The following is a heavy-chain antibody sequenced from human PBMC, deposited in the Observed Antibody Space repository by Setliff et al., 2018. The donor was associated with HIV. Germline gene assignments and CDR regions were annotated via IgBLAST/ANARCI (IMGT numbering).Heavy chain of an antibody. Sequence: GSLRLSCAASRFTFSSYAMSWVRQAPGKGLEWVANLNQDGSEKYYVDSVKGRFTISRDNAKNSVYLQMNSLRAEDTAVYYCARVAGTTFPYYFDYWGQGTLVTVSS. CDR1: RFTFSSYA. J-gene: IGHJ4*02. CDR2: LNQDGSEK. CDR3: ARVAGTTFPYYFDY. V-gene: IGHV3-7*03. D-gene: IGHD1-7*01.